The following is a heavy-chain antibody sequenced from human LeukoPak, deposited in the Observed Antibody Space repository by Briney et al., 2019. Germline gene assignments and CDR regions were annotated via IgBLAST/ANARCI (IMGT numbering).Heavy chain of an antibody. CDR2: INPNSGGT. CDR1: GYTFTGYY. V-gene: IGHV1-2*02. CDR3: ARDGGDYDILTGPRYYYYGMDV. Sequence: RASVKVSCKASGYTFTGYYMHWVRQAPGQGLEWMGWINPNSGGTNYAQKFQGRVTMTRDTSISTAYMELSRLRSDDTAVYYCARDGGDYDILTGPRYYYYGMDVWGQGTTVTVSS. D-gene: IGHD3-9*01. J-gene: IGHJ6*02.